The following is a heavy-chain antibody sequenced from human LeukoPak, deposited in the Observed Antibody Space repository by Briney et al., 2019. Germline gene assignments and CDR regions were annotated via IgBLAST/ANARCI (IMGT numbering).Heavy chain of an antibody. J-gene: IGHJ5*02. CDR1: GYTFTTYY. V-gene: IGHV1-46*01. Sequence: ASVKVSCKASGYTFTTYYMHWVRQAPGQGLEWMGTINPLGGSTTYAQKFQGRVTITADESTSTAYMELSSLRFEDTAVYYCASGADYVWGSYRYYWFDPWGQGTLVTVSS. CDR2: INPLGGST. CDR3: ASGADYVWGSYRYYWFDP. D-gene: IGHD3-16*02.